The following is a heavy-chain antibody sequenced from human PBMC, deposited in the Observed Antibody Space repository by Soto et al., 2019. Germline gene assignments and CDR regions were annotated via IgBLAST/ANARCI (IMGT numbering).Heavy chain of an antibody. CDR2: ISFSSSTI. CDR1: GFTFSSYG. CDR3: ARDNGMAGSFDP. V-gene: IGHV3-48*02. J-gene: IGHJ5*02. D-gene: IGHD2-8*01. Sequence: VQLVESGGGVVQPGRSLRLSCAASGFTFSSYGMHWVRQAPGKGLEWVSYISFSSSTIFYADSVRGRFTISRDNAKNSLYLQMNTLRDEDTAVYYCARDNGMAGSFDPWGQGTLVTVSS.